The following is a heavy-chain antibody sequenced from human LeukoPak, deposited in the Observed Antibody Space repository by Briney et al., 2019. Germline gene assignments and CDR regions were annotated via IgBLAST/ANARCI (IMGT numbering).Heavy chain of an antibody. J-gene: IGHJ4*02. CDR2: ISYDGSNK. CDR3: AKEARYCSSTSCHFDY. D-gene: IGHD2-2*01. V-gene: IGHV3-30*18. Sequence: GGSLRLSCAASGFTFSSYGMHWVRQAPGKGLEWVAVISYDGSNKYYADSVKGRFTISRDNSKNTLYLQMNSLRAEDTAVYYCAKEARYCSSTSCHFDYWGQGTLVTVSS. CDR1: GFTFSSYG.